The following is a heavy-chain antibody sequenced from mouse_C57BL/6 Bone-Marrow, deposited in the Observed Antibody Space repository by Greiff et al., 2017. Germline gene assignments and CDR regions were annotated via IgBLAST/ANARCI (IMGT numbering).Heavy chain of an antibody. CDR3: AYGSSYVATGWFAY. J-gene: IGHJ3*01. Sequence: VQLQQSGPELVKPGASVKISCKASGYAFSSSWMNWVKQRPGKGLEWIGRIYPGDGDTNYNGKFKGKATLTADKSSSTAYMQLSSLTSEDSAVYFCAYGSSYVATGWFAYWGQGTLVTVSA. CDR2: IYPGDGDT. CDR1: GYAFSSSW. D-gene: IGHD1-1*01. V-gene: IGHV1-82*01.